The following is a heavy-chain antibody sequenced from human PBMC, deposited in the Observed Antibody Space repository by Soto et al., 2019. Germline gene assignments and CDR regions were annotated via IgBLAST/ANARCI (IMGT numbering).Heavy chain of an antibody. Sequence: PSETLSLTCTVSGGSISSYYWSWIRQPPGKGLEWIGYIYYSGSTNYNPSLKSRVTISVDTSKNQFSLKLSSVTAADTAVYYCARVYDSSGSHYAEYFQHWGQGTLVTVSS. CDR1: GGSISSYY. CDR2: IYYSGST. J-gene: IGHJ1*01. D-gene: IGHD3-22*01. V-gene: IGHV4-59*12. CDR3: ARVYDSSGSHYAEYFQH.